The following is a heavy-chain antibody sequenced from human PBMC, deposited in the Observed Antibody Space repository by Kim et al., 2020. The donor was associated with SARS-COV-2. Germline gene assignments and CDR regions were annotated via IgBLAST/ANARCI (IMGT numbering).Heavy chain of an antibody. V-gene: IGHV3-74*01. CDR2: INSEGSST. J-gene: IGHJ5*01. D-gene: IGHD2-15*01. Sequence: GGSLRLSCAASGFTFNSYWMQWVRQAPGKGLVWVSRINSEGSSTRYADSVKGRFTISRDNAKNTLYLQMNSLRAEDTAVYYCARDPTYCSGGSCYSNGFDSWGQGALVTV. CDR1: GFTFNSYW. CDR3: ARDPTYCSGGSCYSNGFDS.